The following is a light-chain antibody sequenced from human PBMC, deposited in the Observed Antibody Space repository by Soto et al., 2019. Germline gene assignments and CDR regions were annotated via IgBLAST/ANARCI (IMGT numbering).Light chain of an antibody. CDR3: SSYTTSNTRQIV. CDR2: DVS. V-gene: IGLV2-14*01. Sequence: QSALTQPASVSGSPGQSITISCTGTSSDFGGYNYVSWYQQHPGKAPKFMIYDVSNRPSGVSNRFSGSKSGNTASLTISGLQAEDEADYYCSSYTTSNTRQIVFGTGTKLTV. CDR1: SSDFGGYNY. J-gene: IGLJ1*01.